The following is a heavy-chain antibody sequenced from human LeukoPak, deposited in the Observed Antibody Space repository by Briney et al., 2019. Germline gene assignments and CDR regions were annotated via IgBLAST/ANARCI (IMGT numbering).Heavy chain of an antibody. V-gene: IGHV1-3*01. Sequence: ASVKVSCKASGYTFTRFSTNWVRQAPGQRLEWMGWINAGNGNTEYSQKFQGRVTFTRDTSASTAYMELSSLRSEDTALYYCARFSDDSYYYFGMDVWGQGTTVTVSS. CDR1: GYTFTRFS. CDR2: INAGNGNT. CDR3: ARFSDDSYYYFGMDV. J-gene: IGHJ6*02.